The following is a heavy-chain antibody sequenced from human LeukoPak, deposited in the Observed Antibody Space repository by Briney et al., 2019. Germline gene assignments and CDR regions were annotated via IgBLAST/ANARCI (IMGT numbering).Heavy chain of an antibody. J-gene: IGHJ4*02. CDR3: ARDSSGGYYYRDY. Sequence: PGGSLRLSCAASGFTFSSYWMSWVRQAPGKGLEWVANIKQDGSEKYYVDSVKGRFTISRDNAKNTLYLQMNSLRAEDTAVYYCARDSSGGYYYRDYWGQGTLVTVSS. D-gene: IGHD3-22*01. CDR2: IKQDGSEK. CDR1: GFTFSSYW. V-gene: IGHV3-7*01.